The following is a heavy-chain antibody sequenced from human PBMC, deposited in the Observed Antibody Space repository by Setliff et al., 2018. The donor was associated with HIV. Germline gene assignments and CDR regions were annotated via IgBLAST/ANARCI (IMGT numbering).Heavy chain of an antibody. CDR1: GYTFTAYY. CDR3: VREVRAAYKGPLWFGQSDPRPDTFDI. V-gene: IGHV1-2*04. Sequence: ASVKVSCKASGYTFTAYYIHWVRQAPGQGLEWMGWINPYSGGTNYAQNFQGWVTMTRDTSITTAYMELSRLTSDDAALYFCVREVRAAYKGPLWFGQSDPRPDTFDIWGQGTMVTVSS. CDR2: INPYSGGT. J-gene: IGHJ3*02. D-gene: IGHD3-10*01.